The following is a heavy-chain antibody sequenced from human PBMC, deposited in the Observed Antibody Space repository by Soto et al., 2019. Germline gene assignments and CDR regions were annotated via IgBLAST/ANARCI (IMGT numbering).Heavy chain of an antibody. D-gene: IGHD4-17*01. Sequence: QITLKESGPTLVKPTQTLTLTCTFSGFSLSTSGVGVGWIRQPPGKALEWLALIYWDDDKRYSPSLKSRLTXTXATSKNQVVLTMTNMDPVDTATYYCAHSGRYGELDYWGQGTLVTVSS. CDR3: AHSGRYGELDY. J-gene: IGHJ4*02. V-gene: IGHV2-5*02. CDR1: GFSLSTSGVG. CDR2: IYWDDDK.